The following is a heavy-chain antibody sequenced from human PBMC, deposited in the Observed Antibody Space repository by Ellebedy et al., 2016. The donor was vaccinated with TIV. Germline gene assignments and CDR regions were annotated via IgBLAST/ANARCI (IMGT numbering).Heavy chain of an antibody. CDR1: GYSFTSYW. CDR3: ARMEYSSSWHFDL. D-gene: IGHD6-13*01. CDR2: IFPGDSDT. V-gene: IGHV5-51*01. J-gene: IGHJ2*01. Sequence: GESLKISCKGSGYSFTSYWIGWVRQMPGKGLEWMGIIFPGDSDTRYSPSFQGQVTILADKSISTAYLQWSSLKASDTAMYYCARMEYSSSWHFDLWGRGTQVTVSS.